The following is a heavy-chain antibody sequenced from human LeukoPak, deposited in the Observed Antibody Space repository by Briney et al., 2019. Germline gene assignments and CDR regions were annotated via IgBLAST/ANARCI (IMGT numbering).Heavy chain of an antibody. Sequence: ASVTVSCKASGYTFTSYYMHWVRQAPGQGLEWMGIINPSGGSTSYAQKFQGRVTMTRDTSTSTVYMELSSLRSEDTAVYYCARDRRYFDWRRSYYFDYWGQGTLVTVSS. CDR2: INPSGGST. CDR3: ARDRRYFDWRRSYYFDY. D-gene: IGHD3-9*01. CDR1: GYTFTSYY. J-gene: IGHJ4*02. V-gene: IGHV1-46*01.